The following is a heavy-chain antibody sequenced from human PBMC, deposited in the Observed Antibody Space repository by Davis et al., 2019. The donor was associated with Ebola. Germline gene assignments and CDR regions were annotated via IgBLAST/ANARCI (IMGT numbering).Heavy chain of an antibody. CDR3: ARASGGFLEWLHLDY. CDR1: GGAISSGGYY. CDR2: IHYSGST. J-gene: IGHJ4*02. V-gene: IGHV4-31*03. Sequence: SETLSLTCTVSGGAISSGGYYWSWIRQHPGKGLEWIGYIHYSGSTYYNPSLKSRLTISVDTSKNQFSLKVRSVTAADTAVYYCARASGGFLEWLHLDYWGQGTLVTVSS. D-gene: IGHD3-3*01.